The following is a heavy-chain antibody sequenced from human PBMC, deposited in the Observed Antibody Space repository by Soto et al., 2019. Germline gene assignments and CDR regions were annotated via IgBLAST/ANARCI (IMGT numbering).Heavy chain of an antibody. CDR2: IFRSGST. Sequence: QVQLQESGPGLVKPSGTLSLTCAGFGGSISNRNWWTWVRQPPGKGLAWSGEIFRSGSTNYNSSLTGRVTIPVDKATNQFSLTLSSVTAADTAVYYSAHRPIVGAAIWGQGTLVTVSS. J-gene: IGHJ4*02. D-gene: IGHD1-26*01. CDR1: GGSISNRNW. CDR3: AHRPIVGAAI. V-gene: IGHV4-4*02.